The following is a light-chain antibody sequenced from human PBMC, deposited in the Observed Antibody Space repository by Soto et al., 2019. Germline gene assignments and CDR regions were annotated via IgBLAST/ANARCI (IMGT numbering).Light chain of an antibody. CDR1: NIGSKS. J-gene: IGLJ3*02. CDR3: QVWDSSSDSWV. CDR2: YDS. V-gene: IGLV3-21*04. Sequence: SYELTQPPSVSVAPGKTAGITCGGNNIGSKSVHWYQQKPGQAPVLVIYYDSDRPSGIPERFSGSNSGNTATLTISRVEAGDEADYYCQVWDSSSDSWVFGGGTKVTVL.